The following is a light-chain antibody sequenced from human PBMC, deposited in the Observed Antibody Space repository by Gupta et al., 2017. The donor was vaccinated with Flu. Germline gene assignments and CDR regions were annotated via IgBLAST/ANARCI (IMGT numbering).Light chain of an antibody. CDR3: QEFNTWPFT. V-gene: IGKV3-15*01. CDR1: QSFGVD. CDR2: DAS. J-gene: IGKJ5*01. Sequence: LAILSVSPGGGVTLSCRASQSFGVDLAWYQQKPGQTPLPLIYDASFRATGVPARFSAGGSGTEFTLTISSLQPEDFAIYYCQEFNTWPFTFGQGTRLDIK.